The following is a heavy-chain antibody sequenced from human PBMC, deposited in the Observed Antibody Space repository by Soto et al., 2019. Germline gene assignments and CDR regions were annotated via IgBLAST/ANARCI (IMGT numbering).Heavy chain of an antibody. CDR3: ARDSPPYYYDSSGYPVNYFDY. J-gene: IGHJ4*02. D-gene: IGHD3-22*01. CDR2: IYYSGGT. CDR1: GGSISSGGYY. Sequence: PSETLSLTCTVSGGSISSGGYYWSWIRQHPGKGLEWIGYIYYSGGTYYNPSLKSRVTISVDTSKNQFSLKLSSVTAADTAVYYCARDSPPYYYDSSGYPVNYFDYWGQGTLVTVSS. V-gene: IGHV4-31*03.